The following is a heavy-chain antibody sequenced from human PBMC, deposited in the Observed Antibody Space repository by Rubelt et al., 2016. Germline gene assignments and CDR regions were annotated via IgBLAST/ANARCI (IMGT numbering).Heavy chain of an antibody. CDR2: IIPIFGTS. J-gene: IGHJ3*02. Sequence: GRGLEWMGGIIPIFGTSNYAQKFQGRVTITADESTSTAYMELSSLRSEDTAVYYCARDCKGDYGGNCGAFDIWGQGTMVTVSS. V-gene: IGHV1-69*01. D-gene: IGHD4-23*01. CDR3: ARDCKGDYGGNCGAFDI.